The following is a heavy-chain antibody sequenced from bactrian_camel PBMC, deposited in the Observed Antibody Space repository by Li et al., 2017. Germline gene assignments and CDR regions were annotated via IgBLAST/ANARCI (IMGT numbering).Heavy chain of an antibody. CDR1: GHSRGSNC. V-gene: IGHV3S45*01. CDR2: IRRDGGET. J-gene: IGHJ4*01. Sequence: HVQLVESGGGSVQAGGSLRLSCKVSGHSRGSNCVGWYRLPPGRAPTEREGIAAIRRDGGETWYAAPVKGRFTISRDSAKNTLYLQMNSLKPEDTAVYYCTRSYFGASHNTFAFWGQGTQVTVS. D-gene: IGHD1*01. CDR3: TRSYFGASHNTFAF.